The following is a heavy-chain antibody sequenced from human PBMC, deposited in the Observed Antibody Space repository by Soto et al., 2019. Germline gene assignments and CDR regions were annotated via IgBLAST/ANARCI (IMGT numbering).Heavy chain of an antibody. J-gene: IGHJ6*02. CDR2: IYSGGNT. Sequence: EVQLVESGGGLIQPGGSLRLSCAASGFSVSSNCMSWVRQAPGKGLEWVSVIYSGGNTHYADSVKGRFTISRDNSKNTLYLQMNSLRAEDTAVYYCARDSTWIPYYHYGMDVWGQGTTVTVSS. D-gene: IGHD5-18*01. CDR1: GFSVSSNC. V-gene: IGHV3-53*01. CDR3: ARDSTWIPYYHYGMDV.